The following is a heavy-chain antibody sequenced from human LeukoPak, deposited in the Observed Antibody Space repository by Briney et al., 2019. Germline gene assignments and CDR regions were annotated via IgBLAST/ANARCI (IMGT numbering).Heavy chain of an antibody. D-gene: IGHD4-17*01. J-gene: IGHJ4*02. CDR1: GYTFTNYH. Sequence: ASLKVSCKASGYTFTNYHINWVRQAPGQGLDWMGWINPNTGDRGYAQKFQGRVSITSDTSISTAYMELGSPRSEDTAVYFCARTTSLTASGYDYWGQGTLVTVSS. CDR3: ARTTSLTASGYDY. CDR2: INPNTGDR. V-gene: IGHV1-8*03.